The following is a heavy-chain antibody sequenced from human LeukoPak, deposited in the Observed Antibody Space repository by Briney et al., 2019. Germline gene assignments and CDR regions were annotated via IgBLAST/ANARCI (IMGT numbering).Heavy chain of an antibody. Sequence: ASVKVSCKASGGTFSSYANSWVRQAPGQGLEWMGGIIPIFGTANYAQKFQGRVTITADKSTSTAYMELSSLRSEDAAVYYCARDQAGEQPWFDPWGQGTLVTVSS. CDR3: ARDQAGEQPWFDP. V-gene: IGHV1-69*06. D-gene: IGHD1/OR15-1a*01. CDR1: GGTFSSYA. CDR2: IIPIFGTA. J-gene: IGHJ5*02.